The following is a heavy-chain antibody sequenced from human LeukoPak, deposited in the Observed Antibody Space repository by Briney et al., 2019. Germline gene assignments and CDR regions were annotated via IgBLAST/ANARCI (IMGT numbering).Heavy chain of an antibody. J-gene: IGHJ4*02. CDR2: IYSGGST. CDR1: GFTFSSYS. D-gene: IGHD4-17*01. Sequence: PGGSLRLSCAASGFTFSSYSMNWVRQAPGKGLEWVSVIYSGGSTYYADSVKGRFTISRDNSKNTLYLQMNSLRAEDTAVYYCAKEPDYGDYFDYWGQGTLVTVSS. CDR3: AKEPDYGDYFDY. V-gene: IGHV3-23*03.